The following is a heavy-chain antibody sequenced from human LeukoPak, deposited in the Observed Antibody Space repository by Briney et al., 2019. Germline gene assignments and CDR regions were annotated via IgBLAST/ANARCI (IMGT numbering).Heavy chain of an antibody. Sequence: PGVSLRLSCAASGFTFTSYWMNWVRQAPGMGLEWVANIKQDGSEKYYVDSVKGRFTISRDNAKNSLYLQMNSLRAEDTAVYYCARDPDRDGVDYWGQGTLVTVSS. V-gene: IGHV3-7*01. J-gene: IGHJ4*02. CDR3: ARDPDRDGVDY. CDR1: GFTFTSYW. D-gene: IGHD1-14*01. CDR2: IKQDGSEK.